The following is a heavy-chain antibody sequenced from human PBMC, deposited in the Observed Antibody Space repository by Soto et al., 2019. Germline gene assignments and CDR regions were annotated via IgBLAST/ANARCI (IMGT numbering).Heavy chain of an antibody. CDR2: INPNSGGT. CDR1: GYTFTGYY. J-gene: IGHJ6*02. V-gene: IGHV1-2*04. D-gene: IGHD3-10*01. Sequence: ASVKVSCKASGYTFTGYYMHWVRQAPGQGLEWMGWINPNSGGTNYAQKFQGWVTVTRDTSISTAYMELSRLRSDDTAVYYCARSVLLWFGELSGYYYGMDVWGQGTTVTVSS. CDR3: ARSVLLWFGELSGYYYGMDV.